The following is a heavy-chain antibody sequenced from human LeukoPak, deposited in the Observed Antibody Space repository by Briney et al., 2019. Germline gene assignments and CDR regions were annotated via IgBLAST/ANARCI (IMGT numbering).Heavy chain of an antibody. CDR2: IRYDGSNK. CDR1: GFTFSSYG. CDR3: ARELYGDYYNWFDP. D-gene: IGHD4-17*01. J-gene: IGHJ5*02. Sequence: GGSLRLSCAASGFTFSSYGMHWVRQAPGKGLEWVAVIRYDGSNKYYADSVKGRFTISRDNSKNTLYLQMNSLRAEDTAVYYCARELYGDYYNWFDPWGKGTLVTVSS. V-gene: IGHV3-33*01.